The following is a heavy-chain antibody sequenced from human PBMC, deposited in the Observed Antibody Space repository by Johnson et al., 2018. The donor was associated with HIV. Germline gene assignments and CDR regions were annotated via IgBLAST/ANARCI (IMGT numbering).Heavy chain of an antibody. CDR1: GFTFSSYG. CDR2: IRYDGSNK. D-gene: IGHD1-26*01. CDR3: ARERWSEGRELRGAFDI. V-gene: IGHV3-30*02. Sequence: QVQLVESGGGVVQPGGSLRLSCAASGFTFSSYGMHWVRQAPGKGLEWVAFIRYDGSNKYYADSVKGRFTISRDNSKNTLYLQMNSLRAEDTALYYCARERWSEGRELRGAFDIWGHGTMVTVSS. J-gene: IGHJ3*02.